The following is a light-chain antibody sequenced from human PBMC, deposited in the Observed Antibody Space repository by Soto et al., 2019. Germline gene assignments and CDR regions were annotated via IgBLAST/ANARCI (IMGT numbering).Light chain of an antibody. J-gene: IGKJ5*01. CDR3: QQYYNWPRT. CDR1: QGISNY. Sequence: DIQMTQSPSSLSASVGDRVTITCRASQGISNYLAWYQQKPGKVPKLLIYAASTLQSGVPSRFSGSGSGTEFTLTINSLQAEDCAVYYCQQYYNWPRTFGQGTRLEIK. V-gene: IGKV1-27*01. CDR2: AAS.